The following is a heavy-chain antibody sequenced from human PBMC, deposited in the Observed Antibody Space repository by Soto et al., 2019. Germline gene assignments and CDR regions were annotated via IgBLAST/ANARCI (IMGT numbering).Heavy chain of an antibody. CDR1: GGTFSSYA. V-gene: IGHV1-69*13. Sequence: ASVKVSCKASGGTFSSYAISWVRQAPGKGLEWMGGIIPIFGTANYAQKFQGRVTITADESKSTAYMELSSLRSEDTAVYYCLRRDSGSYRTSSYFEYWGRGTLVTVSS. CDR2: IIPIFGTA. D-gene: IGHD1-26*01. CDR3: LRRDSGSYRTSSYFEY. J-gene: IGHJ4*02.